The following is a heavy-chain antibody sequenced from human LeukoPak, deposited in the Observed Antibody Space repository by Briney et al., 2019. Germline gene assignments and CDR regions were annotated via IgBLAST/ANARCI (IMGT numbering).Heavy chain of an antibody. J-gene: IGHJ5*02. CDR2: ISGSGGST. D-gene: IGHD3-22*01. CDR3: AKDYYYDSSGYYYSPGWFDP. Sequence: GGSLRLSCAASGFTFSSYAMTWVRQAPGKGLEWVSAISGSGGSTYYADSVKGRFTISRDNSKNTLYLQMDSLRAEDTAVYYCAKDYYYDSSGYYYSPGWFDPWGQGTLVTVSS. V-gene: IGHV3-23*01. CDR1: GFTFSSYA.